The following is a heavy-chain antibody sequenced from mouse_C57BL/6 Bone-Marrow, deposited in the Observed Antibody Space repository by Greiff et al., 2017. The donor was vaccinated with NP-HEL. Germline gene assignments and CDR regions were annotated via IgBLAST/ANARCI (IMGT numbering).Heavy chain of an antibody. CDR1: GFNIKDDY. D-gene: IGHD2-1*01. CDR2: IDPENGDT. J-gene: IGHJ1*03. CDR3: TDLLWYFDV. Sequence: EVQLVESGAELVRPGASVKLSCTASGFNIKDDYMHWVKQRPEQGLEWIGWIDPENGDTEYASKFQGKATITADTSSNTAYLQLSSLTSEDTAVYYCTDLLWYFDVWGTGTTVTVSS. V-gene: IGHV14-4*01.